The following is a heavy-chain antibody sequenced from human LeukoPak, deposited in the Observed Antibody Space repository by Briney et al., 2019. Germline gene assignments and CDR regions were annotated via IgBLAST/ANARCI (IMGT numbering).Heavy chain of an antibody. V-gene: IGHV5-10-1*01. J-gene: IGHJ4*02. Sequence: GESLRISCKGSGYNFTSSWINWVRQMPGKGLQWMGRIDPSDSYINYSPSFQGLVTISADKSISTAYLQWSSLKASDTAMYYCARALLGSRNSPLDFWGQGTLVTVSS. D-gene: IGHD3-10*01. CDR1: GYNFTSSW. CDR2: IDPSDSYI. CDR3: ARALLGSRNSPLDF.